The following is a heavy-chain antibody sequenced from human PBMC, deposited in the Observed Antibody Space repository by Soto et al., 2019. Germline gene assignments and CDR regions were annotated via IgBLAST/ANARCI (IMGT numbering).Heavy chain of an antibody. D-gene: IGHD4-17*01. CDR3: ARSVDI. Sequence: GASVKDSCKASGYTFTSYGISWVRQAPGQGLEWMGWINAYNGNTNYAQKLQGRVTMTKETSTSTAYMELRSLSSDDTAVYYCARSVDIWGQGTMVTVSS. CDR1: GYTFTSYG. J-gene: IGHJ3*02. V-gene: IGHV1-18*01. CDR2: INAYNGNT.